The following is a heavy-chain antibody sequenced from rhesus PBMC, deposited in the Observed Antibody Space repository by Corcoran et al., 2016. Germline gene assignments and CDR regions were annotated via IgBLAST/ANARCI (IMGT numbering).Heavy chain of an antibody. Sequence: EVQLVESGGGLVQPGGSLRLSCAASGFTFSNYWMSWVRQAPGRGLHWVSRIKNKADGGTSAYAETVKGRCTISRDDSKTPLYLQMNSLKTADTAVYYCTPTRFDVWGPGVLVTVSS. V-gene: IGHV3-16*02. CDR3: TPTRFDV. CDR1: GFTFSNYW. J-gene: IGHJ5-1*01. CDR2: IKNKADGGTS.